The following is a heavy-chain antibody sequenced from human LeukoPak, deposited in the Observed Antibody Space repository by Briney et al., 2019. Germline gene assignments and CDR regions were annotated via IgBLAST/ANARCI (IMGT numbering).Heavy chain of an antibody. CDR3: AKVPQWLVDDYFDY. J-gene: IGHJ4*02. CDR2: ISGSGGST. D-gene: IGHD6-19*01. Sequence: GGSLRLSCAASGFIVSSNYMSWVRQAPGKGLEWVSAISGSGGSTYYADSVKGRFTISRDNSKNTLYLQMNSLRAEDTAVYYCAKVPQWLVDDYFDYWGQGTLVTVSS. V-gene: IGHV3-23*01. CDR1: GFIVSSNY.